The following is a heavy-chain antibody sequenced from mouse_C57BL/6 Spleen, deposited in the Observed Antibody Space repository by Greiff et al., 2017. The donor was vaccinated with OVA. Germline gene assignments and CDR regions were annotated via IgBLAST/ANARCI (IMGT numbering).Heavy chain of an antibody. V-gene: IGHV1-64*01. CDR3: AREGYYYGTRDFDY. D-gene: IGHD1-1*01. CDR1: GYTFTSYW. Sequence: VQLQQPGAELVKPGASVKLSCKASGYTFTSYWMHWVKQRPGQGLEWIGMIHPNSGSTNYNEKFKSKATLTVDKSSSTAYMQLSSLTSEDSAVYYCAREGYYYGTRDFDYWGQGTTLTVSS. CDR2: IHPNSGST. J-gene: IGHJ2*01.